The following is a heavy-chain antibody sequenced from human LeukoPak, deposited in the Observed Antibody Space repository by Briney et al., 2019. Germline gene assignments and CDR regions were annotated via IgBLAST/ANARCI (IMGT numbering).Heavy chain of an antibody. CDR3: ARVLDTAVELFDY. J-gene: IGHJ4*02. V-gene: IGHV1-24*01. Sequence: ASVKVSCKVSGYTLTELSMHWVRQAPGKGLEWMGGFDPEDGETIYAQKFQGRVTITADKSTSTAYMELSSLRSEDTAVYYCARVLDTAVELFDYWGQGTLVTVSS. CDR2: FDPEDGET. D-gene: IGHD5-18*01. CDR1: GYTLTELS.